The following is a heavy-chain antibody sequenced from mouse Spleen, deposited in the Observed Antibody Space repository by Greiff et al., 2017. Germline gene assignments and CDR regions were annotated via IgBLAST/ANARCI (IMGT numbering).Heavy chain of an antibody. D-gene: IGHD2-14*01. CDR1: GFSLTSYG. V-gene: IGHV2-5-1*01. CDR2: IWRGGST. CDR3: AKKNYRYDDYAMDY. J-gene: IGHJ4*01. Sequence: VQLQQSGPSLVQPSQSLSITCTVSGFSLTSYGVHWVRQSPGKGLEWLGVIWRGGSTDYNAAFMSRLSITKDNSKSQVFFKMNSLQADDTAIYYCAKKNYRYDDYAMDYWGQGTSVTVSS.